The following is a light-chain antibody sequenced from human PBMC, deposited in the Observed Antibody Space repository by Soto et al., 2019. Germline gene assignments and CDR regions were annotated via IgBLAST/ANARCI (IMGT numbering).Light chain of an antibody. CDR2: YKSDSDK. Sequence: QPVLTQPSSLSASPGASASLTCTLRSGFNVDTYRIYWYQQKAGSPPQYLLRYKSDSDKQQASGVSSRFSGSKDTSANAGILFISGLQSEDEADYYCTIWHTSGGVFGGGTKVTVL. J-gene: IGLJ3*02. CDR1: SGFNVDTYR. V-gene: IGLV5-45*03. CDR3: TIWHTSGGV.